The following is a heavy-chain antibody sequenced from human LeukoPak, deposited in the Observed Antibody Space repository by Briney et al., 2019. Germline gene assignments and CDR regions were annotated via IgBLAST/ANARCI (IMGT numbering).Heavy chain of an antibody. CDR2: IYHSGST. Sequence: SETLSLTCTVSGYSISSGYYWGWIRQPPGKGLEWIGSIYHSGSTYYNPSLKSRVTISVDTSKNQFSLKLSSVTAADTAVYYCAGSTMVRGVISPVGYWGQGTLVTVSS. V-gene: IGHV4-38-2*02. CDR1: GYSISSGYY. J-gene: IGHJ4*02. D-gene: IGHD3-10*01. CDR3: AGSTMVRGVISPVGY.